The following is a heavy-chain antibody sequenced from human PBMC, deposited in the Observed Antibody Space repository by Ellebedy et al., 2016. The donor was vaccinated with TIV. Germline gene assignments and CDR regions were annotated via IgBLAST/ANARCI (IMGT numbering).Heavy chain of an antibody. V-gene: IGHV3-11*01. CDR3: AVESAENIFGDY. D-gene: IGHD3-10*02. CDR2: ISSSGSTI. CDR1: GYTFSDYY. J-gene: IGHJ4*02. Sequence: GGSLRLXXAASGYTFSDYYMSWIRQAPGKGLEWVSYISSSGSTIYYADSVKDRFTISRDNAKNSLYLQMNSLRAEDTAVYYCAVESAENIFGDYWGQGTLVTVSS.